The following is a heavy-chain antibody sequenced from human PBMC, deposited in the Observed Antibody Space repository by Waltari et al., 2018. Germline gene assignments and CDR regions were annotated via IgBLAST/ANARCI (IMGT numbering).Heavy chain of an antibody. J-gene: IGHJ4*02. CDR2: VHRSGRT. V-gene: IGHV4-4*02. D-gene: IGHD2-15*01. CDR3: ARDRGRGLYLDS. CDR1: GDSMGDSDL. Sequence: QLQLEQLGPGLVKPSETLSLICAVSGDSMGDSDLWNWVRQFPGKGLEWIGQVHRSGRTNYNPSCPSRVTVSVDTSTGHFSRQVTSATAADTAVYYCARDRGRGLYLDSWGQGILVTVSP.